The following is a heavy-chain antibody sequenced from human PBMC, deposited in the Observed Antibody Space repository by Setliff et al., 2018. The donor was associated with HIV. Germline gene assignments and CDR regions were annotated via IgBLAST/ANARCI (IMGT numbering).Heavy chain of an antibody. CDR1: GYTFTSYY. CDR3: ARDPIRAVGVDFWSATNNWFGP. V-gene: IGHV1-46*01. J-gene: IGHJ5*02. Sequence: GASVKVSCKASGYTFTSYYMHWVRQAPGQGLEWMGIINPSGGSTSYAQKFLGRVTMTRNTSISTAYMELRSLRSEDTAVYYCARDPIRAVGVDFWSATNNWFGPWGQGTLVTVSS. D-gene: IGHD3-3*01. CDR2: INPSGGST.